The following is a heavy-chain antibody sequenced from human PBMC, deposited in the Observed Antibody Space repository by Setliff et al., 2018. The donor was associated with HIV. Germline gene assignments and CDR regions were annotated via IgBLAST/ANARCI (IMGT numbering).Heavy chain of an antibody. CDR2: IYYSGST. CDR3: ARLNSSGFNWFDP. Sequence: SETLSLTCTVSGGSISSSSYYWGWIRQPPGKGLEWIGSIYYSGSTYYNPSLKSRVTISVDTSKNQFSLKLSSVTAADTAVYYCARLNSSGFNWFDPWGQGTLVTVSS. CDR1: GGSISSSSYY. D-gene: IGHD3-22*01. J-gene: IGHJ5*02. V-gene: IGHV4-39*01.